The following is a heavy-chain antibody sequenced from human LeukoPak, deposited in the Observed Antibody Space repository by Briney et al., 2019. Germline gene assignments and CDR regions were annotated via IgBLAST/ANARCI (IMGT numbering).Heavy chain of an antibody. Sequence: SETLSLTCAVSGGSITSSSWWSWVRQPPGKGLEWIGEIYHSGDTNYNPSLKSRVTMSVDKSKNQFSLKLSSVAAADTAVYYCARDWAVAREWEGTLDYWGQGTLVTVSS. CDR2: IYHSGDT. D-gene: IGHD6-19*01. CDR1: GGSITSSSW. V-gene: IGHV4-4*02. J-gene: IGHJ4*02. CDR3: ARDWAVAREWEGTLDY.